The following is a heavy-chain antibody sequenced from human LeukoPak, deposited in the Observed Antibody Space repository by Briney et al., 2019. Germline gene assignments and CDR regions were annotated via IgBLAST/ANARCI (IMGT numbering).Heavy chain of an antibody. CDR2: ISSSSNTI. D-gene: IGHD3-22*01. V-gene: IGHV3-48*01. CDR1: GFTFSSYS. Sequence: GGSLRLSCAASGFTFSSYSMNWVRQAPGKGLEWLSHISSSSNTIYYADSVKGRFTVSRDNSKNTLYLQMNSLRAEDTAVYYCAKDVAYYDSSGSPFDYWGQGTLVTVSS. J-gene: IGHJ4*02. CDR3: AKDVAYYDSSGSPFDY.